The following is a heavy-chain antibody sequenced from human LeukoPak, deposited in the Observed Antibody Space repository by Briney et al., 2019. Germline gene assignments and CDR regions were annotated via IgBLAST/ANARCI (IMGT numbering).Heavy chain of an antibody. Sequence: SETLSLTCTVSGGSISSGDYYWSWIRQPPGKGLEWIGYIYYSGSTYYNPSLKSRVTISVDTSKNQFSLKLSSVTAADTAVYYCASREPSTSCFDYWGQGTLVTVSS. J-gene: IGHJ4*02. D-gene: IGHD2-2*01. CDR3: ASREPSTSCFDY. V-gene: IGHV4-30-4*08. CDR1: GGSISSGDYY. CDR2: IYYSGST.